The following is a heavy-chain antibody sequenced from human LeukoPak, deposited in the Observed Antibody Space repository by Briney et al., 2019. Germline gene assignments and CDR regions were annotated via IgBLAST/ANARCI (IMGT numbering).Heavy chain of an antibody. D-gene: IGHD2-2*01. CDR1: GGSFSGYY. Sequence: SEALSLTCAVYGGSFSGYYWSWIRQPPGKGLEWIGEINHSGSTNYNPSLKSRVTISVDTSKNQFSLKLSSVTAADAAVYYCARDRAPYCSTTSCYQGHYYWGQGTLVTVSS. V-gene: IGHV4-34*01. CDR2: INHSGST. J-gene: IGHJ4*02. CDR3: ARDRAPYCSTTSCYQGHYY.